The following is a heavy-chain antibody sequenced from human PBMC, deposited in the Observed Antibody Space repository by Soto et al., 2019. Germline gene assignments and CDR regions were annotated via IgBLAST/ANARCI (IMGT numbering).Heavy chain of an antibody. CDR1: GGSMRNYF. CDR3: AAGEASSRNLAPYYLDF. J-gene: IGHJ4*02. Sequence: NPSETLSLTCTVSGGSMRNYFWTWIRQPPGKGLEWIGYIHYSGTTSFFPSYNPSLRSRVTISEDTSKNQFSLKLLSVTTADTAVYFCAAGEASSRNLAPYYLDFWGQGTLGTVS. V-gene: IGHV4-59*01. D-gene: IGHD6-13*01. CDR2: IHYSGTT.